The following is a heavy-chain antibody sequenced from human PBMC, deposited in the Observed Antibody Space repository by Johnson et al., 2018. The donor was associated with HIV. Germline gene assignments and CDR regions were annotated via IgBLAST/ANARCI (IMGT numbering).Heavy chain of an antibody. CDR1: GFTFSSYT. CDR3: ARDSSSWRPSGAFDI. CDR2: ISYDGSNE. V-gene: IGHV3-30*04. J-gene: IGHJ3*02. Sequence: QVQLVESGGGVVQPGRSLRLSCAASGFTFSSYTMYWVRQAPGKGLEWVAVISYDGSNEYYADSVKGRFSISRDNAKSSLYLQMNSLRAEDTAVYHCARDSSSWRPSGAFDIWGQGKMVTVSS. D-gene: IGHD6-13*01.